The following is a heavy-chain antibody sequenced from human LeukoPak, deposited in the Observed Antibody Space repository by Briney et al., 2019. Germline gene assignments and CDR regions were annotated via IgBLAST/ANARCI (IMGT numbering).Heavy chain of an antibody. Sequence: GGTLRLSCAASGFTFSNHGMNWVRQAPGKGLEWVSGISPSGDITYYADSVKGRFTISRDNSKNTLYLEVISLTAEDTAVYYCAKGYGWEASYYYYYMDVWGKGTTVTISS. V-gene: IGHV3-23*01. J-gene: IGHJ6*03. CDR3: AKGYGWEASYYYYYMDV. CDR2: ISPSGDIT. D-gene: IGHD1-26*01. CDR1: GFTFSNHG.